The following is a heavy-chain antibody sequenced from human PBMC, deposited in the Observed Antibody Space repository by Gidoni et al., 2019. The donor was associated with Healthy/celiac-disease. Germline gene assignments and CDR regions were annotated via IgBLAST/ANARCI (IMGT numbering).Heavy chain of an antibody. CDR3: AREYYYDSSGYYYGGYYFDY. J-gene: IGHJ4*02. CDR2: IDWDDDK. V-gene: IGHV2-70*04. CDR1: GFSLSTSGMR. Sequence: QVTLKESGPALVKPTQTLTLTCPFSGFSLSTSGMRVSWLRQPPGKALEWLARIDWDDDKFYSTSLKTRLTSSKDTSKNQVVLTMTNMDPVDTATYYCAREYYYDSSGYYYGGYYFDYWGQGTLVTVSS. D-gene: IGHD3-22*01.